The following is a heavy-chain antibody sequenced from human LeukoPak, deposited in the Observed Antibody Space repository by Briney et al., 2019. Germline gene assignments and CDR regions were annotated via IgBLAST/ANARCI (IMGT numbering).Heavy chain of an antibody. J-gene: IGHJ6*02. D-gene: IGHD3-9*01. CDR3: ATPRRRDILTGYYSHYYYYGMDV. V-gene: IGHV1-24*01. CDR1: GYTLTELS. CDR2: FDPEDGET. Sequence: ASVKVSCEVSGYTLTELSMHWVRQAPGKGLEWMGGFDPEDGETIYAQKFQGRVTITEDTSTDTAYMELSSLRSEDTAVYYCATPRRRDILTGYYSHYYYYGMDVWGQGTTVTVSS.